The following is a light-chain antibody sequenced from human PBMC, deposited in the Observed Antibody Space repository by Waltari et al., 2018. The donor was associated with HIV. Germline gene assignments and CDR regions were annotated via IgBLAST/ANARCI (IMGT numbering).Light chain of an antibody. CDR3: QQLNTYPPDT. V-gene: IGKV1-9*01. CDR2: AAS. Sequence: IQFTQSPFFLSASIGDRVTITCRASEDINEFLAWYQQKPGVAPKLLIYAASTLEDEVPSRFSGSGSGTDFTLTISSLQPEDFATYFCQQLNTYPPDTFGPGTKLEI. CDR1: EDINEF. J-gene: IGKJ2*01.